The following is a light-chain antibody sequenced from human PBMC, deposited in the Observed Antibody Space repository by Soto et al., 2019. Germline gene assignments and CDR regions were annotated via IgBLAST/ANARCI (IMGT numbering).Light chain of an antibody. CDR1: NSNIGSRFD. CDR3: QSYDSSLSGYV. J-gene: IGLJ1*01. Sequence: QSVLTQPPSVSGAPGQRVTVSCTGSNSNIGSRFDVHWYQQFPGKAPRLLIFGNKNRPPGVPDRFSGSKSGSSASLAITGLQAEDEADYYCQSYDSSLSGYVFGTGTKVTVL. CDR2: GNK. V-gene: IGLV1-40*01.